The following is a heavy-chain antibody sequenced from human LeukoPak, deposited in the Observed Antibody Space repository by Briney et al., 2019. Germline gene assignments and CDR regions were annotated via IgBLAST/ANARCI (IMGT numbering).Heavy chain of an antibody. CDR3: AKDGGSYYYYMDV. J-gene: IGHJ6*03. CDR1: GFTFDDYA. V-gene: IGHV3-9*03. Sequence: GGSLRLSFAASGFTFDDYAMHWVRQAPGKGLEWVSGITWNGGNIGYADSVKGRFTISRDNAKNSLYLQMNSLRAEDMALYYCAKDGGSYYYYMDVWGKGTTVTVSS. CDR2: ITWNGGNI. D-gene: IGHD3-10*01.